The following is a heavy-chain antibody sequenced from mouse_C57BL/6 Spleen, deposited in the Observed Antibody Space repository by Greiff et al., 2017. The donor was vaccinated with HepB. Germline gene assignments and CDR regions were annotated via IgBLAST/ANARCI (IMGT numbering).Heavy chain of an antibody. CDR2: IYPGDGDT. CDR3: ASPLDSSGSLDY. D-gene: IGHD3-2*02. Sequence: VQLVESGPELVKPGASVKISCKASGYAFSSSWMNWVKQRPGKGLEWIGRIYPGDGDTNYNGKFKGKATLTADKSSSTAYMQLSSLTSEDSAVYFCASPLDSSGSLDYWGQGTTLTVSS. CDR1: GYAFSSSW. J-gene: IGHJ2*01. V-gene: IGHV1-82*01.